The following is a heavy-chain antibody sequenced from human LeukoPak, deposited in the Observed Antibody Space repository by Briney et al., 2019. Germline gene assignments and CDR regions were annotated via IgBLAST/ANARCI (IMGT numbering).Heavy chain of an antibody. J-gene: IGHJ3*02. CDR2: AYYTGST. V-gene: IGHV4-59*01. D-gene: IGHD3-22*01. CDR1: GGSISSYY. CDR3: ARTFYYESSDYYYYAFDI. Sequence: SETLSLTCTVSGGSISSYYWTWIRQPPGKGLEWIGYAYYTGSTNYNPSLKSRVTISVDTSKNQFSLKLSSVTAADTAVYYCARTFYYESSDYYYYAFDILGQGTMVTVSS.